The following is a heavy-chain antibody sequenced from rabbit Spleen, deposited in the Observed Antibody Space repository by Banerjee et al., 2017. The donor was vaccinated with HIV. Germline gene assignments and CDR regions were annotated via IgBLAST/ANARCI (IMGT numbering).Heavy chain of an antibody. CDR1: GFSFSSRYY. Sequence: QSLEESGGDLVKPGASLTLTCTASGFSFSSRYYMCWVRQAPGKGLEWIACIYDGSSTSTKYASWAKGRATISRTSSTTVILQMTSLADADTATYFCARGDTTYYRAINFWGQGTLVTVS. CDR3: ARGDTTYYRAINF. CDR2: IYDGSSTST. D-gene: IGHD1-1*01. J-gene: IGHJ3*01. V-gene: IGHV1S40*01.